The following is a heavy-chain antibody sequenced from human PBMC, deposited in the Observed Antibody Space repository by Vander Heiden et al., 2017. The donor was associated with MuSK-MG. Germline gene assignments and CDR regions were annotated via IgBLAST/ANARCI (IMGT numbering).Heavy chain of an antibody. Sequence: VQLVQSGAVVKKPGSSVKASCKASGGTFSSYAISWVRQAPGQGLEWMGGIIPIFGTENYAQKFQGRVTITADESTRSAYRELRGMRPDETAVYYYAKIGVGDCVHAFDIW. CDR3: AKIGVGDCVHAFDI. CDR2: IIPIFGTE. V-gene: IGHV1-69*01. CDR1: GGTFSSYA. D-gene: IGHD2-21*02. J-gene: IGHJ3*02.